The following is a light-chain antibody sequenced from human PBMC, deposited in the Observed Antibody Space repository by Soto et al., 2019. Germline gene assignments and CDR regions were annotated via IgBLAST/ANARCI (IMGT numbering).Light chain of an antibody. CDR1: SSDIGGYNY. CDR2: EVS. CDR3: SSYTSDSSYV. V-gene: IGLV2-14*01. Sequence: LTQPASVSGSPGQSITISCTGTSSDIGGYNYVSWYQQHPGKAPKLMIYEVSSRPSGVSNRFSGSKSGNTASLTISGLQAEDEADYYCSSYTSDSSYVFGSGTKVTVL. J-gene: IGLJ1*01.